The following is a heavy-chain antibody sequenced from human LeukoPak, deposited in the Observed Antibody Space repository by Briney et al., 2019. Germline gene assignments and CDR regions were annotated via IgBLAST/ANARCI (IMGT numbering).Heavy chain of an antibody. CDR3: TSFDWFLSSADY. D-gene: IGHD3-9*01. Sequence: ASETLSLTCTVPGGSISSSSYYWGWIRQPPGKGLEWIGSIYYSGSTYYNPSLKSRVTISVDTSKNQFSLKLSSVTAADTAVYYCTSFDWFLSSADYWGQGTLVTVSS. CDR1: GGSISSSSYY. CDR2: IYYSGST. J-gene: IGHJ4*02. V-gene: IGHV4-39*01.